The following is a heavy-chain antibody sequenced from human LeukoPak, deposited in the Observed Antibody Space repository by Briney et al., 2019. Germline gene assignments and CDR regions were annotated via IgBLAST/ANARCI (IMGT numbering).Heavy chain of an antibody. J-gene: IGHJ3*02. Sequence: SETLSLTCAVYGGSFSGYYWSRIRQPPGKGLEWIGEINHSGSTNYNPSLKSRVTISVDTSKNQFSLKLSSVTAADTAVYYCARGVGYSYGFPWDAFDIWGQGTMVTVSS. D-gene: IGHD5-18*01. V-gene: IGHV4-34*01. CDR2: INHSGST. CDR1: GGSFSGYY. CDR3: ARGVGYSYGFPWDAFDI.